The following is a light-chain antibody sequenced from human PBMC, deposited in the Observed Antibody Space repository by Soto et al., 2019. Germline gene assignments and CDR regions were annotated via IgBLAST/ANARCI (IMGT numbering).Light chain of an antibody. CDR3: EQYDSRSPWM. CDR2: DAS. J-gene: IGKJ1*01. Sequence: DIQLTQSPSSLSASVGDRVTITCRASESVTIWLAWYQQKPGKAPRLLIYDASTLEGGVPSRFSASGSGTEFTLTISSLQPDDFATYYCEQYDSRSPWMFGQGTKIEIK. V-gene: IGKV1-5*01. CDR1: ESVTIW.